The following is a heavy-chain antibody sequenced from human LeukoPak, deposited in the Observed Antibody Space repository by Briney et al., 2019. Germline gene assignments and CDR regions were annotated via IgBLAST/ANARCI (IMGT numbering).Heavy chain of an antibody. J-gene: IGHJ4*02. CDR3: ARAVVLYYDGSGYSTRFDY. V-gene: IGHV1-69*04. CDR2: IIPILGIA. D-gene: IGHD3-22*01. Sequence: ASVKVSCKASGGTFSSYAISWVRQAPGQGLEWMGRIIPILGIANYAQKFQGRVTITADKSTSTAYMELSSLRSEDTAVYYCARAVVLYYDGSGYSTRFDYWGQGTLVTVSS. CDR1: GGTFSSYA.